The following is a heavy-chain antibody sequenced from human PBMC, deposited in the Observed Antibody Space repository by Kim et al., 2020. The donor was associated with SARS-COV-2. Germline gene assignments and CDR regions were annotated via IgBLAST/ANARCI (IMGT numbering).Heavy chain of an antibody. D-gene: IGHD3-16*01. Sequence: GGSLRLFCATSGFTFSAYDMNWVRQAPGKGLEWLSFITKRSNTIYYADSVKGRFTISRDNVKNSLYLQMNSLRDEDTALYYCVRDRMGGAFDVWGQGTMV. CDR3: VRDRMGGAFDV. V-gene: IGHV3-48*02. J-gene: IGHJ3*01. CDR1: GFTFSAYD. CDR2: ITKRSNTI.